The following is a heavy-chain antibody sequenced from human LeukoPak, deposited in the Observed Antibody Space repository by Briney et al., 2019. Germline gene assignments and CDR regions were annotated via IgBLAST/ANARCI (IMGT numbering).Heavy chain of an antibody. CDR1: GGSFFGSH. J-gene: IGHJ4*02. Sequence: ASETLSLTCAVSGGSFFGSHWNWIRQSPEKGLEWIGEINHSGRTNYNPSLKSRVTISVVTSKSQFFLKLTSVTAADTAVYYCARDPTTVVTLPHYFDFWGQGTLVTVSA. D-gene: IGHD4-23*01. CDR2: INHSGRT. CDR3: ARDPTTVVTLPHYFDF. V-gene: IGHV4-34*01.